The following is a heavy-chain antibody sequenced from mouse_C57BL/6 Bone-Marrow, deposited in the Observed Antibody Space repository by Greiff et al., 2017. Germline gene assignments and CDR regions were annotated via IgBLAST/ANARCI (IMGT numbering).Heavy chain of an antibody. CDR1: GFSLTSYG. V-gene: IGHV2-5*01. Sequence: QVQLKQSGPGLVQPSQSLSITCTVSGFSLTSYGVHWVRQSPGKGLEWLGVIWRGGSTDYNAAFMSRLSITKDNSKSQVFFKMNSLQADDTAIYYCAKNGLWDCDGGPLYAMDYWGQGTSVTVSS. CDR2: IWRGGST. CDR3: AKNGLWDCDGGPLYAMDY. D-gene: IGHD3-1*01. J-gene: IGHJ4*01.